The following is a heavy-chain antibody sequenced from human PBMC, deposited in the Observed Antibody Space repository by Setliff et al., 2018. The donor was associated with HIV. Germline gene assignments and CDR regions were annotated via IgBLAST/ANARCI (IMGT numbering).Heavy chain of an antibody. V-gene: IGHV3-30*03. CDR2: ISFDGDER. J-gene: IGHJ6*02. Sequence: GESLRLSCATSGFTFTTHGMHWVRQAPGKGLEWVAFISFDGDERYYSNSVKGRFTISRFNPRNTVHLQMSSMKHEDTAVYFCARDSARVDFWSGENTDYHYGMDVWGQGTKVTVSS. D-gene: IGHD3-3*01. CDR3: ARDSARVDFWSGENTDYHYGMDV. CDR1: GFTFTTHG.